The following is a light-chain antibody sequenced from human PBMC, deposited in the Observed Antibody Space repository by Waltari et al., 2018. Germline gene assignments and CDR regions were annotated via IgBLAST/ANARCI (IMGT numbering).Light chain of an antibody. J-gene: IGKJ1*01. CDR3: QHYYNFPWT. CDR2: VAS. V-gene: IGKV1-39*01. Sequence: IQMTQSPSSLSASVGERVTITCRASQSISTSLNWYQQIPGKAPKLLIYVASTLQSGVPSRFSGSGSGTDFSLTISSLQPEDFATYYCQHYYNFPWTFGQGTKVEIK. CDR1: QSISTS.